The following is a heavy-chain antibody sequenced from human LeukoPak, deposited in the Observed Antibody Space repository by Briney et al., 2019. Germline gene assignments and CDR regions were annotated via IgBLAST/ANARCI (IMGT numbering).Heavy chain of an antibody. J-gene: IGHJ4*02. CDR1: GFTVSSNY. Sequence: GSLRLSCAASGFTVSSNYMSWVRQAPGKGLEWVSVIYSGGKTHYADSVKGRFTISRDNSKNTLYLQMNSLRAEDTAVYYCARGVANYYDSSGYQNWGQGTLVTVSS. CDR2: IYSGGKT. CDR3: ARGVANYYDSSGYQN. D-gene: IGHD3-22*01. V-gene: IGHV3-53*01.